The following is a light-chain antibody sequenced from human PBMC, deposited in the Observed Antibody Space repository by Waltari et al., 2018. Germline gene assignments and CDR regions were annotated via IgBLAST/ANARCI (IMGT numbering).Light chain of an antibody. Sequence: SYVVTQPPSVSRAPGKTATITCGVVDMGRKHVGWYQQRPGQAPVLVVYDNSARSSGVPERFSGSNSGDTATLTISRVEVGDEADFYCQVWDSTTDHAIFGGGTKLTVL. J-gene: IGLJ2*01. CDR3: QVWDSTTDHAI. CDR1: DMGRKH. CDR2: DNS. V-gene: IGLV3-21*03.